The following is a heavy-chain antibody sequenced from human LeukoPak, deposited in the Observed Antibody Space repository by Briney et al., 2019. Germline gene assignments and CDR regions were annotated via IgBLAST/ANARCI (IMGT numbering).Heavy chain of an antibody. CDR3: AREITNYGYYYDY. J-gene: IGHJ4*02. CDR2: IIPMLNII. CDR1: GGTFSSNA. V-gene: IGHV1-69*04. D-gene: IGHD3-3*01. Sequence: SVKLSCKASGGTFSSNAISWVRQVPGQGLEWMGRIIPMLNIINDAQKFQGRVTLTAYKSTSTVYMELSSLRSEDMAVYYCAREITNYGYYYDYWGQGTLVTVSS.